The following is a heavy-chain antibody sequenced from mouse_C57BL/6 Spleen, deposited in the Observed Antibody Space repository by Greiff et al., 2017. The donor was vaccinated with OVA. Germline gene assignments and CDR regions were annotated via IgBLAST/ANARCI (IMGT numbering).Heavy chain of an antibody. J-gene: IGHJ2*01. V-gene: IGHV5-9*01. D-gene: IGHD2-4*01. CDR3: ARVYYDQGYFDY. CDR1: GFTFSSYT. CDR2: ISGGGGNT. Sequence: EVQLVESGGGLVKPGGSLKLSCAASGFTFSSYTMSWVRQTPEKRLEWVATISGGGGNTYYPDSVKGRFTISRDNAKNTLYLQMSSLRSEDTALYYCARVYYDQGYFDYWGQGTTLTVSS.